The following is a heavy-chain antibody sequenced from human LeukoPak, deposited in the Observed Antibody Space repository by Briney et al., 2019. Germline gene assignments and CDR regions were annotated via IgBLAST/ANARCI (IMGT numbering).Heavy chain of an antibody. CDR2: IIPIFGTA. CDR3: ARPGDCGGDCYSIYYFDY. Sequence: SVKVSCKASGYTFTSYGISWVRQAPGQGLEWMGGIIPIFGTANYAQKFQGRVTITADESTSTAYMELSSLRSEDTAVYYCARPGDCGGDCYSIYYFDYWGQGTLVTVSS. D-gene: IGHD2-21*02. V-gene: IGHV1-69*13. J-gene: IGHJ4*02. CDR1: GYTFTSYG.